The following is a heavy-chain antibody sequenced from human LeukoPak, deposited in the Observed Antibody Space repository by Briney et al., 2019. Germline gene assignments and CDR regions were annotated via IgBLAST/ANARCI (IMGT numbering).Heavy chain of an antibody. CDR2: SSSSSSYI. J-gene: IGHJ4*02. CDR1: GFTFSSYS. CDR3: ARQGGPYDSSGYYYFDY. Sequence: GGSLRLSCAASGFTFSSYSMNWVRQAPGKGLEWVSSSSSSSSYIYYAGSVKGRFTISRDNAKNSLYLQMNSLRAEDTAVYYCARQGGPYDSSGYYYFDYWGQGTLVTVSS. V-gene: IGHV3-21*01. D-gene: IGHD3-22*01.